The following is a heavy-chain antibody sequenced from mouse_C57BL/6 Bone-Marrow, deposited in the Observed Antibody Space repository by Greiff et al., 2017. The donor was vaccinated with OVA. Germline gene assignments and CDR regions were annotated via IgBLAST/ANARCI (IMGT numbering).Heavy chain of an antibody. CDR2: IRSKSNNYAT. Sequence: EVQRVESGGGLVQPKGSLKLSCAASGFSFNTYAMNWVRQAPGKGLEWVARIRSKSNNYATYYADSVKDRFTISRDESESRLYLQMNNLKSEDTAMYYCVRHWYYGSSGAYWGQGTLVTVSA. V-gene: IGHV10-1*01. CDR3: VRHWYYGSSGAY. J-gene: IGHJ3*01. D-gene: IGHD1-1*01. CDR1: GFSFNTYA.